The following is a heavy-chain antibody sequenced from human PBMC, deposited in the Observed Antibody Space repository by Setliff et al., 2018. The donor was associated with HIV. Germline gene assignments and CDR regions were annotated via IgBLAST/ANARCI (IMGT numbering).Heavy chain of an antibody. CDR1: GYAFTSYY. D-gene: IGHD2-8*01. J-gene: IGHJ3*01. CDR2: INPNSGGT. CDR3: ATKVYCTNGVCLDAFDV. V-gene: IGHV1-2*06. Sequence: GASVKVSCKASGYAFTSYYIHWVRQAPGQGLEWMGRINPNSGGTNYAQKFQGRVTMTRDRSISTAHMELSRLRSDDTAVYYCATKVYCTNGVCLDAFDVWGQGTMVTVSS.